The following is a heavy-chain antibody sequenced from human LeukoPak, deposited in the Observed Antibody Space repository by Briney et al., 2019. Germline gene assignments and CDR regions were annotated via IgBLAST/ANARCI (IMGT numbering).Heavy chain of an antibody. Sequence: SETLTLTCTVSGGPISSYHWSWIRQPPGKGLEWIGYIYYSGSTNYNPSLKSRVTTSVDTSKNQISLKLSSVTAADTAVYYCARPHNSGWYRAFDHWGQETLVTVSS. V-gene: IGHV4-59*08. J-gene: IGHJ4*02. CDR2: IYYSGST. CDR1: GGPISSYH. CDR3: ARPHNSGWYRAFDH. D-gene: IGHD6-19*01.